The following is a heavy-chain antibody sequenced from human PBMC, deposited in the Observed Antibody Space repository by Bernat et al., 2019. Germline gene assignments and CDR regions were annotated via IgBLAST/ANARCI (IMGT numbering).Heavy chain of an antibody. J-gene: IGHJ6*03. V-gene: IGHV3-23*04. CDR1: GFTFSSYA. Sequence: EVQLVESGGGLVQPVGSLRLSCSASGFTFSSYAMSWVRQAPGKGLEWVSAISGSGGRNYYADSVKGRFTIYRDNSKNTLYLQMNSLRDEETAVYYCAKGVLRDMDVWGKGTTVTVSS. D-gene: IGHD3-3*01. CDR3: AKGVLRDMDV. CDR2: ISGSGGRN.